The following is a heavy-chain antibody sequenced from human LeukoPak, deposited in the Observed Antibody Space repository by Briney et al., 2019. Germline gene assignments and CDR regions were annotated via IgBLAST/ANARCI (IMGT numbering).Heavy chain of an antibody. V-gene: IGHV3-23*01. J-gene: IGHJ4*02. D-gene: IGHD2-15*01. Sequence: GGSLRLSCAASGSTFSSYAMSWVRQAPGKGLEWVSAISGSGGSTYYADSVKGRFTISRDNSKNTLCLQMNSLRAEDTAVYYCAKDAGGAVVVVVEPYWGQGTLVTVSS. CDR2: ISGSGGST. CDR3: AKDAGGAVVVVVEPY. CDR1: GSTFSSYA.